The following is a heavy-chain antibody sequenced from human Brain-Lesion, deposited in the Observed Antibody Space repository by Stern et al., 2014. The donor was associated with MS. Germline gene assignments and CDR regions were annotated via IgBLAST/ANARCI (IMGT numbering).Heavy chain of an antibody. J-gene: IGHJ4*02. D-gene: IGHD3-3*01. Sequence: QVTLRESGPALVTPTQTLTLTCTFSGFSLRTDGVGVGSVRQPPGQALESLALIYWDNDKRYSPSLRSRLTITKDTSRNQVVLTMTNMDPVDTATYYCAHRRPHYASWDNGDFDYWGQGALVTVSS. CDR1: GFSLRTDGVG. V-gene: IGHV2-5*02. CDR2: IYWDNDK. CDR3: AHRRPHYASWDNGDFDY.